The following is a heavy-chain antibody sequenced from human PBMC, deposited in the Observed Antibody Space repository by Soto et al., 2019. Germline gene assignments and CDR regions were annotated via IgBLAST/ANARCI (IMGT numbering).Heavy chain of an antibody. D-gene: IGHD6-19*01. CDR2: ISGSGGST. J-gene: IGHJ4*02. Sequence: GGSLRLSCAASGFTFSNYAMNWVRQAPGKGLEWVSTISGSGGSTYYADSVKGRFTISRDNSKNTLYLQMSSLRAEDTAVYYCAKGHFSGWPPGYWGQGTLVTVSS. CDR1: GFTFSNYA. CDR3: AKGHFSGWPPGY. V-gene: IGHV3-23*01.